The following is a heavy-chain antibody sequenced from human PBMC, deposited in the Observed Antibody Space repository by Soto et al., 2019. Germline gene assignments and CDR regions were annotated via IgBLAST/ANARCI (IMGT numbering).Heavy chain of an antibody. CDR1: GGSISSYY. V-gene: IGHV4-59*01. Sequence: SETLSLTCTASGGSISSYYWSWIRQPPGKGLEWIGYIYYSGSTNYNPSLKSRVTISVDTSKNQFSLKLSSVTAADTAVYYCARDRPDSYGLDYWGQGTLVTVSS. CDR2: IYYSGST. CDR3: ARDRPDSYGLDY. J-gene: IGHJ4*02. D-gene: IGHD5-18*01.